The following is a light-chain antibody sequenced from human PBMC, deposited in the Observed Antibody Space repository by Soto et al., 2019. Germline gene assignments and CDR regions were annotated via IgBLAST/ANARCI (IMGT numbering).Light chain of an antibody. CDR3: QVWDSSSDHYV. CDR2: DDS. Sequence: SYELAQPPSVSVAPGQTARITCGGNNTGSKSVHWYQQKPGQAPVLVVNDDSDRPSGIPERFSGSNSGNTATLTISRVEAGDEADYYCQVWDSSSDHYVFGTGTKVTVL. J-gene: IGLJ1*01. CDR1: NTGSKS. V-gene: IGLV3-21*02.